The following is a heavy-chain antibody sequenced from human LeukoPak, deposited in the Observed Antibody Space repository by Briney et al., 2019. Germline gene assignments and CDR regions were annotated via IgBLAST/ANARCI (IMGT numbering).Heavy chain of an antibody. Sequence: SETLSLTCTVSGGSISSYYWSWIRQPPGKGLEWIGYIYYSGSTNYNPSLKSRVTISVDTSKNQFSLKLSSVTAADTAVYYCASCGGDDRWFDYWGQGTLVTVSS. CDR3: ASCGGDDRWFDY. J-gene: IGHJ4*02. V-gene: IGHV4-59*01. CDR1: GGSISSYY. D-gene: IGHD2-21*02. CDR2: IYYSGST.